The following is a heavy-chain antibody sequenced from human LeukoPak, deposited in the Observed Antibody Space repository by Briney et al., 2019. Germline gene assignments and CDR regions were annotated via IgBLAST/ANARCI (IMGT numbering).Heavy chain of an antibody. D-gene: IGHD5-18*01. CDR2: IYYSGCT. V-gene: IGHV4-59*01. CDR1: GGSISSYY. Sequence: SETLSLTCTVSGGSISSYYWSWIRQPPGKGLEWIGYIYYSGCTNYNPSLKSRVTISVDTSKNQFSLKLSSVTVADTAVYYCARDRATYGYSYGYWYYYGMDVWGQGTTVTVSS. J-gene: IGHJ6*02. CDR3: ARDRATYGYSYGYWYYYGMDV.